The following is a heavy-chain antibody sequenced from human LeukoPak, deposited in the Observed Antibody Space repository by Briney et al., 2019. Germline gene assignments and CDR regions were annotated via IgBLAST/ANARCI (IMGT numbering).Heavy chain of an antibody. CDR1: GFGFSTYW. CDR2: MKHDGSEK. D-gene: IGHD3/OR15-3a*01. J-gene: IGHJ6*02. V-gene: IGHV3-7*01. Sequence: SGGSLRLSCAASGFGFSTYWMSWVRQAPGKGLEWVANMKHDGSEKYYVDSVKGRFAVSRDNAKNSLYLQMNSLRVEDTAVYYCARDWTADVTYYGADVWGQGTTVTVSS. CDR3: ARDWTADVTYYGADV.